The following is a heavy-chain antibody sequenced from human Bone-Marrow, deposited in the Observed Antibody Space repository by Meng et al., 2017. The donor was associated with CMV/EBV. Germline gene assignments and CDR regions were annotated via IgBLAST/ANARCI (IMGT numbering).Heavy chain of an antibody. CDR1: GFTFSSYA. CDR2: ISYDGSNK. D-gene: IGHD3-9*01. Sequence: VQRVWPGGGVVQPGRSLRLSCAASGFTFSSYAMHWVRQAPGKGLEWVAVISYDGSNKYYADSVKGRFTISRDNSKNTLYLQMNSLRAEDTAVYYCARDYYHNWGQGTLVTVSS. CDR3: ARDYYHN. V-gene: IGHV3-30-3*01. J-gene: IGHJ4*02.